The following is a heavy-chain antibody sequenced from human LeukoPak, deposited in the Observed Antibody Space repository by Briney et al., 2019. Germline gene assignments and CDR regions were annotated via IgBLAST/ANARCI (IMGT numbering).Heavy chain of an antibody. CDR3: AKGPDSSGRTAGY. V-gene: IGHV3-23*01. Sequence: PGGSLRLSRAASGFTFSSYAMSWVRQAPGKGLEWVSAISGSGGSTYYADSVKGRFTISRDNSKNTLYLQMNSLRAEDTAVYYCAKGPDSSGRTAGYWGQGTLVTVSS. CDR1: GFTFSSYA. CDR2: ISGSGGST. J-gene: IGHJ4*02. D-gene: IGHD3-22*01.